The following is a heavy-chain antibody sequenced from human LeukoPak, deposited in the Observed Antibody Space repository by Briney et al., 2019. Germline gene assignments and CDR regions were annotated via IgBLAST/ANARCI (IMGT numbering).Heavy chain of an antibody. J-gene: IGHJ6*03. CDR2: IKQGGSEK. D-gene: IGHD6-13*01. Sequence: GGSLRLSCAASGFTLSTYWMSWVRQAPGKGLEWVANIKQGGSEKYYVDSVKGRFTISRDNAKNSLYLQMNSLRAEDTAVYYCAREIIEGMAAAGNPHLYYYYYMDVWGKGTTVTVSS. V-gene: IGHV3-7*03. CDR1: GFTLSTYW. CDR3: AREIIEGMAAAGNPHLYYYYYMDV.